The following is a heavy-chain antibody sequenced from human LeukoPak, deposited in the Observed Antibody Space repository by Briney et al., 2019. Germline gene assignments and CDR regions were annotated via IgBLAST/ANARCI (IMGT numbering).Heavy chain of an antibody. V-gene: IGHV4-30-2*01. J-gene: IGHJ4*02. D-gene: IGHD3-22*01. Sequence: PSETLSLTCTVSGGSISSGGYYWSWIRQPPGKGLEWIGYIYHSGSTYYNPSLKSRVTISVDRSKNQFSLKLSSVTAADTAVYYCARDHKYYYDSSGQGFDYWGQGTLVTVSS. CDR2: IYHSGST. CDR1: GGSISSGGYY. CDR3: ARDHKYYYDSSGQGFDY.